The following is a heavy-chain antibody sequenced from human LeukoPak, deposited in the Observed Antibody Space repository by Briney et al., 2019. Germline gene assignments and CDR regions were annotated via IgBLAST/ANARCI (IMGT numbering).Heavy chain of an antibody. D-gene: IGHD3-10*01. V-gene: IGHV4-61*02. Sequence: PSETLSLTCTVSGGSISNDKYFWSWIRQPAGKGLEWIGRGYSSGASNYNPSLESRVTISLDTSNNRFSLKLSSVTAAGMAVYYCARYGSGSLDYWGQGTLVTVSS. CDR1: GGSISNDKYF. CDR2: GYSSGAS. J-gene: IGHJ4*02. CDR3: ARYGSGSLDY.